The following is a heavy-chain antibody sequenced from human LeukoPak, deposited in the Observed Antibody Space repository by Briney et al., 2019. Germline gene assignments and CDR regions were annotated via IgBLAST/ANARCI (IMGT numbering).Heavy chain of an antibody. CDR2: IYYSGST. CDR1: GGSISSGGYY. J-gene: IGHJ3*02. V-gene: IGHV4-31*02. D-gene: IGHD3-22*01. Sequence: PSETLSLTWTVSGGSISSGGYYWSWIRQHPGKGLEWIGYIYYSGSTYYNPSLKSRVTISVDTSKNQFSLKLSSVTAADTAVYYCARNYYDSSGYYLEFAFDIWGQGTMVTVSS. CDR3: ARNYYDSSGYYLEFAFDI.